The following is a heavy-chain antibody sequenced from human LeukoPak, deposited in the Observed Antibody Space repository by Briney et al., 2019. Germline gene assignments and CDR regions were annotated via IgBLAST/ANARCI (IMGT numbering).Heavy chain of an antibody. V-gene: IGHV4-31*03. D-gene: IGHD5-12*01. CDR2: IYSSGTT. Sequence: SQTLSLTCTVSGGSISSGGNYWSWIRQFPGQGLEWVGYIYSSGTTHYSPSLWGRVTISLDTSQNQFSLRLTSVTAADTAVYYCARHSGYERDWGQGTLVTVSS. J-gene: IGHJ1*01. CDR3: ARHSGYERD. CDR1: GGSISSGGNY.